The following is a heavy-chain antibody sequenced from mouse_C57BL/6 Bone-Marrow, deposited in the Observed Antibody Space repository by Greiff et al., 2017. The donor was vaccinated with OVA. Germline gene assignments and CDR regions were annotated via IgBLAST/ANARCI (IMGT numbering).Heavy chain of an antibody. CDR2: ISSGGSYT. J-gene: IGHJ4*01. V-gene: IGHV5-6*02. CDR3: ARRVASYYYAMDY. Sequence: EVKLMESGGDLVKPGGSLKLSCAASGFTFSSYGMSWVRQTPDKRLEWVATISSGGSYTYYPDSVKGRFTISRDNAKNTLYLQMSSLKSEDTAMYYCARRVASYYYAMDYWGQGTSVTVSS. D-gene: IGHD6-1*01. CDR1: GFTFSSYG.